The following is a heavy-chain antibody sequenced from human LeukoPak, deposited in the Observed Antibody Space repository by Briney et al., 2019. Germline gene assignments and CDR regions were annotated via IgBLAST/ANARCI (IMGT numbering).Heavy chain of an antibody. Sequence: GGSLRLSCAVSGFTISSYWMHWVRHAPGKGLVWVSRINSVGRYTKYADSVKGRFTISRDNGKNTVYLKMNSLRAEDTAVYYCARGYCSNTSCNCYYAMDVWGQGTTVTVSS. CDR1: GFTISSYW. CDR2: INSVGRYT. V-gene: IGHV3-74*01. CDR3: ARGYCSNTSCNCYYAMDV. J-gene: IGHJ6*02. D-gene: IGHD2-2*01.